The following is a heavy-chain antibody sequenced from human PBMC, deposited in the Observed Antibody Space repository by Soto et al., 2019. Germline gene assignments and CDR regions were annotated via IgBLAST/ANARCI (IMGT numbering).Heavy chain of an antibody. CDR1: GFTFSSYS. CDR2: ISSSSSTI. D-gene: IGHD5-12*01. Sequence: EVQLVESGGGLVQPGGSLRLSCAASGFTFSSYSMNWVRQAPGKGLEWVSYISSSSSTIYYADSVKGRFTISRDNAKNSLYLQMNSLRAEDTAVYYCARGTQEGDYDYYYYYYYMDVRGKGTTVTVSS. V-gene: IGHV3-48*01. J-gene: IGHJ6*03. CDR3: ARGTQEGDYDYYYYYYYMDV.